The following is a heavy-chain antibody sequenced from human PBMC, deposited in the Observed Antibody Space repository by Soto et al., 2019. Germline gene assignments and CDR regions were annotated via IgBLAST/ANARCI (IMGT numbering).Heavy chain of an antibody. Sequence: ASVKVSCKASGYTFTSYYMHWVRQAPGQGLEWMGIINPSGGSTSYAQKFQGRVTMTRDTSTSTVYMELSSLRSKDTAVYYCARARKQRGEYSSSSYSWYYYGMDVWGQGTTVTVSS. D-gene: IGHD6-6*01. J-gene: IGHJ6*02. V-gene: IGHV1-46*01. CDR1: GYTFTSYY. CDR2: INPSGGST. CDR3: ARARKQRGEYSSSSYSWYYYGMDV.